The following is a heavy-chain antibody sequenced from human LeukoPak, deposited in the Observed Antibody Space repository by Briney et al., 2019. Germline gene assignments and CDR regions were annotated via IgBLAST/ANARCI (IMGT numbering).Heavy chain of an antibody. J-gene: IGHJ4*01. Sequence: PGGSLRLSCVASGFTFSSYWMAWVRQAPGKGLEWVANMKQDGSAKHYADSVKGRFSIFRDNSKKSVYLQMDSLRAEDTALYYCARDNVGALDYWGHGTLVTVSS. CDR1: GFTFSSYW. V-gene: IGHV3-7*01. CDR3: ARDNVGALDY. CDR2: MKQDGSAK. D-gene: IGHD1-26*01.